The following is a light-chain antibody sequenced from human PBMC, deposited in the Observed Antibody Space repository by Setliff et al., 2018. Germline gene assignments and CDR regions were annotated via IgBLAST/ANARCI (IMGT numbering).Light chain of an antibody. CDR3: NSYTRSDTFV. CDR1: SSDVGCYKY. J-gene: IGLJ1*01. CDR2: DVN. V-gene: IGLV2-14*01. Sequence: QSALTQPASVSGSPGQSITISCTGTSSDVGCYKYVSWYQHHPGKAPKVVIYDVNQRPSGVSNRCSGSKSGNTASLSISGLPAEDEADYYCNSYTRSDTFVFGTGTKVTV.